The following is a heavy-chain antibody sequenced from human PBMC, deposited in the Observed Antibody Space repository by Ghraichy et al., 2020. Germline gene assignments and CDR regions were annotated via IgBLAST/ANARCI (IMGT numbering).Heavy chain of an antibody. CDR1: GYTFTSYD. V-gene: IGHV1-8*01. J-gene: IGHJ4*02. CDR2: MNPNSGNT. D-gene: IGHD3-22*01. Sequence: ASVKVSCKASGYTFTSYDINWVRQAPGQGLEWMGWMNPNSGNTDYAQKLQGRVTMTRNTSISTAYMELSSLRSEDTAVYYCARGNYYDSTGYYYRSDYRSQVTLVTVST. CDR3: ARGNYYDSTGYYYRSDY.